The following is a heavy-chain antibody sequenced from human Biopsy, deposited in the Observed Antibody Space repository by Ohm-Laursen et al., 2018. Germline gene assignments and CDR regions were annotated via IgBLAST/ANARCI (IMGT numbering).Heavy chain of an antibody. CDR1: GFTFSSYG. CDR3: AKNRYCGSESYYSRYNMDV. CDR2: IWYDGSNK. J-gene: IGHJ6*02. Sequence: SLRLSCAASGFTFSSYGIHWVRQAPGKGLEWVAVIWYDGSNKYFADSVKGRFSISRDNSKNTVYLQMNSLRAADTAVYYCAKNRYCGSESYYSRYNMDVWGQETTVSVSS. D-gene: IGHD3-10*01. V-gene: IGHV3-33*06.